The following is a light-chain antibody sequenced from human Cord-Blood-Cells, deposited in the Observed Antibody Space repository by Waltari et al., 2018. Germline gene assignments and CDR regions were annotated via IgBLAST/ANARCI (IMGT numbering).Light chain of an antibody. V-gene: IGKV2-28*01. CDR1: QSLLHSNGYNY. J-gene: IGKJ4*01. CDR3: MQALQTPLT. CDR2: LGS. Sequence: DIVMTQSPLSLPVTPGEPASIPCRSSQSLLHSNGYNYLDWYLQKPGQSPQLLIYLGSNRASGVPDRLSGSGSGTDFTLRISRVEAEDVGVYYCMQALQTPLTFGGGTKVEIK.